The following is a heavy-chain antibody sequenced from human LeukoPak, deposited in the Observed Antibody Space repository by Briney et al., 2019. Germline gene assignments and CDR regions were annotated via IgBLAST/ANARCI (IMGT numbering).Heavy chain of an antibody. V-gene: IGHV4-31*03. CDR3: ARDLGYSYGNGFYFDY. J-gene: IGHJ4*02. Sequence: SSETLSLTCTVSGGSISSGGYYWSWIRQHPGKGLEWIGYIYYSGSTYCNPSLKSRVTISVDTSKNQFSLKLSSVTAADTAAYYCARDLGYSYGNGFYFDYWGQGTLVTVSS. D-gene: IGHD5-18*01. CDR2: IYYSGST. CDR1: GGSISSGGYY.